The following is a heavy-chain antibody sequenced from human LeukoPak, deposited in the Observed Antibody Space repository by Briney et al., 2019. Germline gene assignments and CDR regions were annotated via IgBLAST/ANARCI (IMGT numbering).Heavy chain of an antibody. CDR3: ARDGTYSSGWYGFYDY. Sequence: GRSLRLSCAASGFTFDDYAMHWVRHAPGKGLEWVSFISWNSGNIDYADSVKGRFTISRANAKNSLYLQMNSLRAEDTALYYCARDGTYSSGWYGFYDYWGQGTLVTVSS. CDR2: ISWNSGNI. CDR1: GFTFDDYA. V-gene: IGHV3-9*01. J-gene: IGHJ4*02. D-gene: IGHD6-19*01.